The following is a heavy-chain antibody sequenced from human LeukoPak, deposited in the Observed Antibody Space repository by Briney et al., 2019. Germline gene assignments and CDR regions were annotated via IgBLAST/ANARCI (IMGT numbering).Heavy chain of an antibody. Sequence: GGSLRLSCAASGFTFSSYWMTWVRQAPGKGLEWVANTKQDGSEKYYVDSVKGRFTISRDNSKNTLYLQMNSLRAEDTAVYYCARSSSSSYDAFDIWGQGTMVTVSS. J-gene: IGHJ3*02. V-gene: IGHV3-7*01. CDR2: TKQDGSEK. CDR1: GFTFSSYW. D-gene: IGHD6-13*01. CDR3: ARSSSSSYDAFDI.